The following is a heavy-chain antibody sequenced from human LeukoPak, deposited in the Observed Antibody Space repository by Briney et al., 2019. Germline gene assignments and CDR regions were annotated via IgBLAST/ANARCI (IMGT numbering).Heavy chain of an antibody. Sequence: GALRLSCAVSGFTFSNYGMSWVRQAPGKGLEWVANIKTDGSLIYYVDSVKGRFTISRDNAKNSLYLQMNSLRVEDTAVYYCARDLNWETYWGQGTLVSVSS. J-gene: IGHJ4*02. D-gene: IGHD7-27*01. V-gene: IGHV3-7*01. CDR3: ARDLNWETY. CDR1: GFTFSNYG. CDR2: IKTDGSLI.